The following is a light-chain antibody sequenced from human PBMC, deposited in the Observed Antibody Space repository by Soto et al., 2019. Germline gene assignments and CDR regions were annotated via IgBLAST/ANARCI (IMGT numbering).Light chain of an antibody. CDR3: QQYGSSPFT. Sequence: EIVLSQSPGTLSLSPGERATLSCRASQSVSSSYFAWYQQKPGQAPRLLIYGASSRATGIPDRFSGSGSGTDFTLTISRLEPEYFALYYCQQYGSSPFTFGPGTKVDIK. CDR2: GAS. J-gene: IGKJ3*01. V-gene: IGKV3-20*01. CDR1: QSVSSSY.